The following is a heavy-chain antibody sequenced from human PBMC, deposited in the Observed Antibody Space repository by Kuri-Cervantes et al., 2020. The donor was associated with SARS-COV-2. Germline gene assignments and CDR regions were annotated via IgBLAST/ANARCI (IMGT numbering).Heavy chain of an antibody. D-gene: IGHD1-26*01. V-gene: IGHV4-38-2*02. J-gene: IGHJ4*02. Sequence: SETLSLTCTVSGYSISSGYYWGWIRLPAGKGLEWVGYIYASGTTYYNPSLESRVSISVDTSKNHFSLKLSSVTAADTAVYYCAREDRPSGRYDYWGQGTLVTVSS. CDR1: GYSISSGYY. CDR2: IYASGTT. CDR3: AREDRPSGRYDY.